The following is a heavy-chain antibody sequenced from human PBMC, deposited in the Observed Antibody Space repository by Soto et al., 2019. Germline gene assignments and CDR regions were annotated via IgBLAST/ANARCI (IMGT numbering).Heavy chain of an antibody. V-gene: IGHV4-39*01. CDR3: ARHTPAIAISDH. CDR1: GGSISSSSYY. J-gene: IGHJ4*02. CDR2: IYYSGST. D-gene: IGHD2-15*01. Sequence: SETLSLTCTVSGGSISSSSYYWAWIRQPPGKGLEWIGSIYYSGSTYYNPSLKSRVTISVDTSKNQFSLKLSSVTAADTAVYFCARHTPAIAISDHWGQGTLVTVSS.